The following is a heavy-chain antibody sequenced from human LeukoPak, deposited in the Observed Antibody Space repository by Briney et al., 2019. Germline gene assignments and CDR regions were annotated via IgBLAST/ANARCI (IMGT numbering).Heavy chain of an antibody. CDR1: GYNFTTYW. CDR3: ARRGAGYDY. D-gene: IGHD3-9*01. CDR2: IDPSDSYT. V-gene: IGHV5-10-1*01. J-gene: IGHJ4*02. Sequence: GESLKISCKGSGYNFTTYWISWVRQMPGKGLEWMGRIDPSDSYTNYSPSFQGHVTISVDKSITTAYLQWSSLKASDTAMYYCARRGAGYDYWGQGTLVTVSS.